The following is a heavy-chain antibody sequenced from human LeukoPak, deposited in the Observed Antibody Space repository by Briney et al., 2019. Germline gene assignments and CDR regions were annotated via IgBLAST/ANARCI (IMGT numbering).Heavy chain of an antibody. CDR1: GGSFSGYY. CDR2: INHSGST. CDR3: ASSSSRGTI. J-gene: IGHJ3*02. Sequence: PSETLSLTCAVYGGSFSGYYWSWIRQPPGKGLEWIGEINHSGSTNYNPSLKSRVTISVDTSKNQFSLKLSSVTSADTAVYYCASSSSRGTIWGQGTMVTVPS. D-gene: IGHD6-13*01. V-gene: IGHV4-34*01.